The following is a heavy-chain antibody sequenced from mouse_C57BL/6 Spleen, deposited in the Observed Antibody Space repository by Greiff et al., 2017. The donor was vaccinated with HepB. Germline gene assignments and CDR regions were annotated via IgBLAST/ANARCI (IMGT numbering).Heavy chain of an antibody. CDR3: AMIYYGNYWFAY. CDR2: INPYNGGT. V-gene: IGHV1-19*01. CDR1: GYTFTDYY. Sequence: VQLQQSGPVLVKPGASVKMSCKASGYTFTDYYMNWVKQSHGKSLEWIGVINPYNGGTSYNQKFKGKATLTVDKSSSTAYMELNSLTSEDSAVYYCAMIYYGNYWFAYWGQGTLVTVSA. D-gene: IGHD2-1*01. J-gene: IGHJ3*01.